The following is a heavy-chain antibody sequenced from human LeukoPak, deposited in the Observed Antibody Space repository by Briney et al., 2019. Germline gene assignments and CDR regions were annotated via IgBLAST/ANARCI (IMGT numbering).Heavy chain of an antibody. CDR1: GYTLTELS. V-gene: IGHV1-24*01. CDR3: ATYYGSGSYYKNWFDP. Sequence: GASVKVSCKVSGYTLTELSMHWVRQAPGKGLEWMGGFDPEDGETIYAQKFQGRVTMTEDTSTDTAYMELSRLRSEDTAVYYCATYYGSGSYYKNWFDPWGQGTLVSVSS. CDR2: FDPEDGET. D-gene: IGHD3-10*01. J-gene: IGHJ5*02.